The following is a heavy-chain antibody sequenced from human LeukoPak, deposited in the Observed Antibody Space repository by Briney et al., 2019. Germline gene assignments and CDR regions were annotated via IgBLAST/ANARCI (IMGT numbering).Heavy chain of an antibody. V-gene: IGHV4-30-2*01. Sequence: SQTLSLTCAVSGASISSGGYSWSWIWQPPGKGLEWIGYIYQSGSTYYNPSLESRVTLSVDRSETQFSLKLRSVTAADTAVYYCASSYCGGDCYTDPFNIWGQGTMVTVSS. CDR1: GASISSGGYS. J-gene: IGHJ3*02. D-gene: IGHD2-21*02. CDR2: IYQSGST. CDR3: ASSYCGGDCYTDPFNI.